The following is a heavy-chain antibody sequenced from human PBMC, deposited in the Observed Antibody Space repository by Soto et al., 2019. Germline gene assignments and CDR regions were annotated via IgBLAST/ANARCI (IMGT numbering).Heavy chain of an antibody. Sequence: ASVKVSCKASGYTFTSYAMHWVRQAPGQRLEWMGWINAGNGNTKYSQKFQGRVTITRDTSASTAYMELSSLRSEDTAVYYCARSICTSCYDAFDIWGQGTMVTVSS. CDR1: GYTFTSYA. CDR2: INAGNGNT. V-gene: IGHV1-3*01. D-gene: IGHD2-2*01. CDR3: ARSICTSCYDAFDI. J-gene: IGHJ3*02.